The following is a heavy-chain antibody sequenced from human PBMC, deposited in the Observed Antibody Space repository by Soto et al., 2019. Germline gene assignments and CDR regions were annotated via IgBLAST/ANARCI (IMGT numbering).Heavy chain of an antibody. J-gene: IGHJ5*02. V-gene: IGHV3-30-3*01. CDR2: ISYDGSNK. D-gene: IGHD3-22*01. CDR1: GFTFSSYA. Sequence: GGSLRLSCAASGFTFSSYAMHWVRQDPGKGLEWVAVISYDGSNKYYADSVKGRFTISRDNSKNTLYLQMNSLRAEDTAVYYCLRGHGNYYDSSGYRNWFDPWGQGTLVTVSS. CDR3: LRGHGNYYDSSGYRNWFDP.